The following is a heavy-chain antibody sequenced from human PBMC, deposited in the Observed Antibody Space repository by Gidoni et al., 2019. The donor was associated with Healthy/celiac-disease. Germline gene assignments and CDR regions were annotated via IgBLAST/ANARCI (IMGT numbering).Heavy chain of an antibody. J-gene: IGHJ3*02. V-gene: IGHV3-33*01. CDR2: IWYDGSNK. CDR3: ARGEDIVVVVAAPDAFDI. Sequence: QVQLVESGGGVVQPGRSLRLSCAASGFTFSSYGMHWVGQAPGKGLEWVAVIWYDGSNKYYADSVKGRFTISRDNSKNTLYLQMNSLRAEDTAVYYCARGEDIVVVVAAPDAFDIWGQGTMVTVSS. CDR1: GFTFSSYG. D-gene: IGHD2-15*01.